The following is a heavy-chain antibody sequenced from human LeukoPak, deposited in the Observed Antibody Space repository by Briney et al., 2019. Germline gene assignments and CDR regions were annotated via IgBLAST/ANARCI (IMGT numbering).Heavy chain of an antibody. CDR2: SGSGGST. J-gene: IGHJ4*02. CDR3: VKGLHYGEAD. V-gene: IGHV3-23*01. Sequence: GGSLRLSCAASGFSISSHGMSWARQAPGKGLELVSVSGSGGSTFYANSVKGRFTVSRDNSKNTVYMQMNSLRADDAAVYYCVKGLHYGEADWGQGTRVTVSS. D-gene: IGHD4-17*01. CDR1: GFSISSHG.